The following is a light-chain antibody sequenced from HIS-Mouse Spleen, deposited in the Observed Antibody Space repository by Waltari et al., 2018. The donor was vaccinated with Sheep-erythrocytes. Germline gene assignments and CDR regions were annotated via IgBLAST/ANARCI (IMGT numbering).Light chain of an antibody. Sequence: PRSVSGSPGQSVTISCTGTSSDVGGYNYVSWYQQPPGKAPKLMIYDVSKRPSGVPDRFSGSKSGNTASLTISGLQAEDEADYYCCSYAGSYNHVFATGTKVTVL. V-gene: IGLV2-11*01. CDR1: SSDVGGYNY. CDR3: CSYAGSYNHV. J-gene: IGLJ1*01. CDR2: DVS.